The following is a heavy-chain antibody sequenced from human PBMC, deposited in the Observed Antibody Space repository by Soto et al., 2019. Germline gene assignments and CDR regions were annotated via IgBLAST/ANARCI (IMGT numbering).Heavy chain of an antibody. D-gene: IGHD3-9*01. J-gene: IGHJ4*02. CDR3: ARGRSLRYFDWFQGPYFDY. CDR2: INHSGST. V-gene: IGHV4-34*01. CDR1: GGSFSGYY. Sequence: NPSETLSLTCAVYGGSFSGYYWSWIRQPPGKGLEWIGEINHSGSTNYNPSLKSRVTISVDTSKNQFSLRLSSVTAADTAVYYCARGRSLRYFDWFQGPYFDYWGQGTLVTVSS.